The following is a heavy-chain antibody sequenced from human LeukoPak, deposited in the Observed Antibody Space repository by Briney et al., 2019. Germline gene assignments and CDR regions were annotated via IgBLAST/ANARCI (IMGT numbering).Heavy chain of an antibody. D-gene: IGHD3-3*01. Sequence: PSETLSLTCAVYGGSFSGYYWSWIRQPPGKGLEWIGEINHSGSTNYNPSLKSRVTISVDSSKNQFSLRLSSVTAADTAVYYCARDLPITIFGVVTPYFDYWGQGTLVTVSS. CDR2: INHSGST. CDR3: ARDLPITIFGVVTPYFDY. J-gene: IGHJ4*02. V-gene: IGHV4-34*01. CDR1: GGSFSGYY.